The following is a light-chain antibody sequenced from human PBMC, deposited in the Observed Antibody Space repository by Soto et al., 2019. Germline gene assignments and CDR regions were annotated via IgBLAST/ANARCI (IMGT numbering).Light chain of an antibody. J-gene: IGKJ4*01. CDR2: DAS. Sequence: EIVLTQSPATLSLSPGNRATLSCRASQSVSGYLARYQQKPGQAPRLLIYDASNRATGIPARFSGSGSGTDFTLTITSLEPVDFAVYYCQQRSNWPSTFGGGTKVEI. CDR1: QSVSGY. V-gene: IGKV3-11*01. CDR3: QQRSNWPST.